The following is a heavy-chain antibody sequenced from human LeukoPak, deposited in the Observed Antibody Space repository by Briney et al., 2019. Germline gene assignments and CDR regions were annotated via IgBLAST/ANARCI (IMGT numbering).Heavy chain of an antibody. J-gene: IGHJ4*02. CDR3: AKAPVTTCRGAYCYPFDY. CDR2: ISYDGSNK. D-gene: IGHD2-21*01. V-gene: IGHV3-30*04. Sequence: GGSLRLSCAASGFTFSTYAIHWVRQAPGKGLEWVALISYDGSNKYYADSVKGRFTISRDSSKNTLFLQMNRLRPEDAAVYYCAKAPVTTCRGAYCYPFDYWGQGTLVTVSS. CDR1: GFTFSTYA.